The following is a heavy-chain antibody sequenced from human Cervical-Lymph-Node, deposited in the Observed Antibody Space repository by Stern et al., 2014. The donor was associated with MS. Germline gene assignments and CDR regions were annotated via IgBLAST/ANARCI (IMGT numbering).Heavy chain of an antibody. CDR2: IVCGTGKA. D-gene: IGHD3-16*01. J-gene: IGHJ4*02. Sequence: QLVESGPEMKKPGTSVNVSCKASGFTFTSSTVQWVRQARGQRLEWVGWIVCGTGKATFAQKFQGRVTISRDLSTDTAYMELSSLRSDDTAIYYCAAVSTWGPWGQGTPVTVSS. V-gene: IGHV1-58*03. CDR3: AAVSTWGP. CDR1: GFTFTSST.